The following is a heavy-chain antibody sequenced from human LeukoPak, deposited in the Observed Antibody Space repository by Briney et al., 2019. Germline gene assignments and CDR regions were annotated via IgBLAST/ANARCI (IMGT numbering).Heavy chain of an antibody. J-gene: IGHJ3*02. CDR2: IYTSGST. V-gene: IGHV4-4*07. CDR1: GGSISSYY. D-gene: IGHD2-2*01. CDR3: ARRFCSSTSCYHAFDI. Sequence: SETLSLTCTVSGGSISSYYWSWIRQPAGKGLEWLGRIYTSGSTNYNPSLKSRVTMSVDTSKNQFSLKLSSVTAADTAVYYCARRFCSSTSCYHAFDIWGQGTMVTVSS.